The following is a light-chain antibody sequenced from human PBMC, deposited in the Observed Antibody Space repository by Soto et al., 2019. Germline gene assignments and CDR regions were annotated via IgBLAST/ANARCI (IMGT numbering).Light chain of an antibody. CDR2: GAS. V-gene: IGKV1-39*01. CDR1: QSISSF. Sequence: DIHMSQSPSSLPASVGDRVTITCLASQSISSFLNWYQKKAGKAPKLLIYGASNLQRGVPSRFSGSGSGTDFTLTISSLQPEDFATYYCQQSYSTPWTFGQGTTGDIK. J-gene: IGKJ1*01. CDR3: QQSYSTPWT.